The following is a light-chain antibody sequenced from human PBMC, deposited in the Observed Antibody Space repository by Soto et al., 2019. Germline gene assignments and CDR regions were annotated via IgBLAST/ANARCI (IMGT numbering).Light chain of an antibody. J-gene: IGLJ2*01. CDR3: SSYTSSATRV. Sequence: QSALTQPASVSGSPGQSITISCTGTSSDIGGYNYVSWYQQHPDKAPKLLIYDVSNRTSGVSDRFSGSQSGSTASLTISGLQAEDEADYYCSSYTSSATRVFGGGTKITVL. CDR2: DVS. V-gene: IGLV2-14*01. CDR1: SSDIGGYNY.